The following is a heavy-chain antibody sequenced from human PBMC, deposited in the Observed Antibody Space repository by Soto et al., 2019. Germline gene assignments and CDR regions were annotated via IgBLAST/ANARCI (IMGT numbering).Heavy chain of an antibody. Sequence: GASVKVSCKASGGTFSSYAISWVRQAPGQGLEWMGGIIPIFGTANYAQKFQGRVTITADKSTSTAYMELSSLRSEDTAVYYCARSYSGSYYPRPVYDAFDIWGQGTMVTVSS. CDR1: GGTFSSYA. CDR2: IIPIFGTA. V-gene: IGHV1-69*06. D-gene: IGHD1-26*01. CDR3: ARSYSGSYYPRPVYDAFDI. J-gene: IGHJ3*02.